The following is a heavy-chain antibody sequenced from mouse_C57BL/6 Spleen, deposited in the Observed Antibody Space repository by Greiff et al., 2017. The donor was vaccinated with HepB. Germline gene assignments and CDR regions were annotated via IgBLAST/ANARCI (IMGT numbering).Heavy chain of an antibody. CDR2: INPNNGGT. CDR3: ARSLSWFAY. J-gene: IGHJ3*01. V-gene: IGHV1-26*01. Sequence: EVKLQQSGPELVKPGASVKISCKASGYTFTDYYMNWVKQSHGKSLEWIGDINPNNGGTSYNQKFKGKATLTVDKSSSTAYMELRSLTSEDSAVYYCARSLSWFAYWGQGTLVTVSA. CDR1: GYTFTDYY.